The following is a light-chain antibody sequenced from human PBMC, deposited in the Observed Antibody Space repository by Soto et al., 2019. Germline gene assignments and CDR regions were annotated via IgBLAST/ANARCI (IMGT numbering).Light chain of an antibody. J-gene: IGKJ1*01. CDR3: QQYGSSGT. V-gene: IGKV3-20*01. CDR2: GAS. CDR1: QSVSSH. Sequence: IFMRQSPDTMNVSPGRGATVSCRASQSVSSHLAWYKQKPGQAPRLLIYGASNRATGIPDRFSGSGSGTDFTLTISRLEPEDFAVYYCQQYGSSGTLGQGTKVDI.